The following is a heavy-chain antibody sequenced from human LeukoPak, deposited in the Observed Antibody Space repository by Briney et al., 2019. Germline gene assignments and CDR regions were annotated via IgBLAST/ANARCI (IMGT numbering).Heavy chain of an antibody. CDR1: GYTFTSYD. Sequence: ASVKVSCKASGYTFTSYDINWVRQATGQGLEWMGWMNPNSGNTGYAQKFQGRVTITRNTSISTAYMELSSLRSEDTAVYYCAREFSSGRSYYFDYWGQGTLVTVSS. CDR2: MNPNSGNT. J-gene: IGHJ4*02. V-gene: IGHV1-8*03. CDR3: AREFSSGRSYYFDY. D-gene: IGHD3-10*01.